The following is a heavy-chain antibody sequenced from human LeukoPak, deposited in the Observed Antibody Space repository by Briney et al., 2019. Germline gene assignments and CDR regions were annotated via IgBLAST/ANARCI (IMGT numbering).Heavy chain of an antibody. Sequence: SSETLSLTCAVSGGSISSSNWWSWVRQPPGKGLEWIGEIYPSGRTNYNPSLKSRLTISVDKSRNQLSVNLSSVTAADTAVYYCARDRGSDFYWFDPWGQGTLVTVSS. CDR2: IYPSGRT. CDR1: GGSISSSNW. CDR3: ARDRGSDFYWFDP. V-gene: IGHV4-4*02. D-gene: IGHD1-26*01. J-gene: IGHJ5*02.